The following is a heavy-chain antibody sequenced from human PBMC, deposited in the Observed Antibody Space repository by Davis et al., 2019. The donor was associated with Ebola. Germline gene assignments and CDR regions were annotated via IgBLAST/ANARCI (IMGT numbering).Heavy chain of an antibody. CDR2: IYPCDSDT. V-gene: IGHV5-51*01. D-gene: IGHD6-19*01. Sequence: GESLKIPCKGSGYSFTSYWIGWVRQMPGKGLEWMGIIYPCDSDTRDSPSFQGQVTIPADKSISTAYLQWSSLKASDTAMYYCARLVAVAHWYFDLWGRGTLVTVSS. J-gene: IGHJ2*01. CDR3: ARLVAVAHWYFDL. CDR1: GYSFTSYW.